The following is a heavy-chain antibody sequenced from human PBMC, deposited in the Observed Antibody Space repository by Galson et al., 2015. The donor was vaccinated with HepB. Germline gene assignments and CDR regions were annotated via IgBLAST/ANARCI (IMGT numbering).Heavy chain of an antibody. Sequence: QSGAEVKKPGASVKVSCKASGYTFTSYGISWVRQAPGQGLEWMGWISAYNGNTNYAQKLQGRVTMTTDTSTSTAYMELRSLRSDDTAVYYCARLVGGITMVRGAPNWFDPWGQGTLVTVSS. V-gene: IGHV1-18*01. CDR1: GYTFTSYG. CDR2: ISAYNGNT. D-gene: IGHD3-10*01. CDR3: ARLVGGITMVRGAPNWFDP. J-gene: IGHJ5*02.